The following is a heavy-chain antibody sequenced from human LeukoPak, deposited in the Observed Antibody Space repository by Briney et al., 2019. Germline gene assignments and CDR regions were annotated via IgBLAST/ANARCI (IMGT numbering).Heavy chain of an antibody. CDR3: ARSAYKGGFDP. D-gene: IGHD1-14*01. J-gene: IGHJ5*02. CDR2: IYSGGGT. Sequence: SGGSLRLSCAASGFTFSSYAMSWVRQAPGKGLEWVSVIYSGGGTYYLDSVKGRFTIYRDNSKNTLYLQMNSLRAEDTAVYHCARSAYKGGFDPWGQGTLVTVSS. V-gene: IGHV3-66*01. CDR1: GFTFSSYA.